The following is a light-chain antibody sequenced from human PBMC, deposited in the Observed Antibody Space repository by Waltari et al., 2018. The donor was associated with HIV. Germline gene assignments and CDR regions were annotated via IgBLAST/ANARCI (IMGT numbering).Light chain of an antibody. CDR3: TSYTSSDSVV. CDR1: SSDVGGYNY. CDR2: EVT. V-gene: IGLV2-14*01. J-gene: IGLJ2*01. Sequence: QSALTQPASVSGSPGQSITISCTGTSSDVGGYNYVSWYQQHPGKAPKVMIYEVTNRPAGVSNRFSGPKSGNTASLTISGLQAEDEADYYCTSYTSSDSVVFGGGTKLTVL.